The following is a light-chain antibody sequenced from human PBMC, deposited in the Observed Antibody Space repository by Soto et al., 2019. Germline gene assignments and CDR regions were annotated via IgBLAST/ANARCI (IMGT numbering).Light chain of an antibody. V-gene: IGLV2-14*01. CDR1: SCDVGGYNY. CDR3: SSYTSSSTLYA. Sequence: QPALTQPASVSGSPGQSITISCTGTSCDVGGYNYVSWYQQHPGKAPKLMIYDVSNRPSGVSNRFSGSKSGNTASLTISGLQAEDEADYYCSSYTSSSTLYAFGTGTKVTVL. J-gene: IGLJ1*01. CDR2: DVS.